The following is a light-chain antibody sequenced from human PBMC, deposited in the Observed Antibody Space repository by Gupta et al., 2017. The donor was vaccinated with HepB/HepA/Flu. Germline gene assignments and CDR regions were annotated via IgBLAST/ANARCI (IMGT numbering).Light chain of an antibody. CDR3: QTWGTGIHVV. CDR1: SGHTNYA. V-gene: IGLV4-69*01. CDR2: VNSDGTH. J-gene: IGLJ2*01. Sequence: QLVLTQSPSASASLGASVKLACTLSSGHTNYAIAWHQQQPEKGPRYLMKVNSDGTHIKEDGIPDRFSGSSSGAERYLTISSLQSEDEAYYYCQTWGTGIHVVFGGGTNLTVL.